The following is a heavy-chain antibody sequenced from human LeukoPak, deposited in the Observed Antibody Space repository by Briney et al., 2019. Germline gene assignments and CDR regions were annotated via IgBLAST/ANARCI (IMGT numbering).Heavy chain of an antibody. CDR3: FACDYDYNLYNDP. D-gene: IGHD3-22*01. CDR2: IRTDGSNK. Sequence: RGSLILSCAASAFTFISFGRHWVRQAPGKGLEWVSFIRTDGSNKNYAESVKGRFTISRDNSKNTLDLQMDSLGAEDTAVYYCFACDYDYNLYNDPWGQGTLVPVSS. CDR1: AFTFISFG. V-gene: IGHV3-30*02. J-gene: IGHJ5*02.